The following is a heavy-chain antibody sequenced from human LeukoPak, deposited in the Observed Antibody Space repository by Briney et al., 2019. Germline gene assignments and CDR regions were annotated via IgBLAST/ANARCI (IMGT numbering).Heavy chain of an antibody. Sequence: GGSLRLSCAASGFAFSAYWMHWVRHAPGKGLEWVSRINEDATTISYADSVKGRFIISRDNGKKSLYLQMNKLRAEDTAVYYCARVCYDSSGSFADWGQGTLVTVSS. CDR1: GFAFSAYW. V-gene: IGHV3-74*01. CDR2: INEDATTI. J-gene: IGHJ4*02. D-gene: IGHD3-22*01. CDR3: ARVCYDSSGSFAD.